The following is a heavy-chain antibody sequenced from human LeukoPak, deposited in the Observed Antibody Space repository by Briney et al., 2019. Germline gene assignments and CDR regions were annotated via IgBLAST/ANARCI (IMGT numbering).Heavy chain of an antibody. Sequence: GSSVKVSCKASGGTFSSYAISWVRQAPGQGLEWMGRIIPILGIANYAQKFQGRVTITADKSTSTAYMELSSLRSEDTAVYYCARDLGITIFGVAEDYWGQGTLVTVSS. V-gene: IGHV1-69*04. CDR2: IIPILGIA. CDR1: GGTFSSYA. CDR3: ARDLGITIFGVAEDY. J-gene: IGHJ4*02. D-gene: IGHD3-3*01.